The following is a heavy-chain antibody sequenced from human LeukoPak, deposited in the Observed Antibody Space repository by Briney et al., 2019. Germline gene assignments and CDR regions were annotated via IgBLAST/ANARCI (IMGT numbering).Heavy chain of an antibody. D-gene: IGHD1-26*01. CDR2: INAGNGNT. J-gene: IGHJ4*02. CDR3: ARDKWELLSRGTFDY. CDR1: GYTFTSYA. Sequence: ASVKVSCKASGYTFTSYAMHWVRQPPGQRLEWMGWINAGNGNTKYSQKFQGRVTITRDTSASTAYMELSSLRSEDTAVYYCARDKWELLSRGTFDYWGQGTLVTVSS. V-gene: IGHV1-3*01.